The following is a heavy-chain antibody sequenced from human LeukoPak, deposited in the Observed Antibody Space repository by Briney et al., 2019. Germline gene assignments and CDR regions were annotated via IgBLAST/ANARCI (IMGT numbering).Heavy chain of an antibody. V-gene: IGHV3-9*01. Sequence: PGGSLRLSCAASGFTFDDYAMHWVRQAPGKGLEWVSGISWNSGTIGYADSVKGRFTISRDNAKNSLYLQMNSLRAEDTALYYCAKATGTLGNWDQGTLVTVSS. D-gene: IGHD1-1*01. J-gene: IGHJ4*02. CDR3: AKATGTLGN. CDR1: GFTFDDYA. CDR2: ISWNSGTI.